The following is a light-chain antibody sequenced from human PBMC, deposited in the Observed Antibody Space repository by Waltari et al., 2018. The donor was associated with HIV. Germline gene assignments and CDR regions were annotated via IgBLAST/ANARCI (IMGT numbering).Light chain of an antibody. J-gene: IGLJ2*01. CDR3: ATWDSGLSAVV. CDR2: DNN. CDR1: SSNIGYNY. V-gene: IGLV1-51*01. Sequence: QSVLTQPPSVSATPGQKVTISCSGSSSNIGYNYVFWYQQLPGTAPKLLIYDNNKRPSGIPDRLSGSKSGTSATLGITGLQTGDEADYYCATWDSGLSAVVFGGGTKLTVL.